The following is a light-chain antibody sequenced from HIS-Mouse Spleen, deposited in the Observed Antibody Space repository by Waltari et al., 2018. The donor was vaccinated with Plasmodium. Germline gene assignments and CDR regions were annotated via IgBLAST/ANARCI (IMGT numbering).Light chain of an antibody. CDR1: SSNIGSKY. J-gene: IGLJ3*02. V-gene: IGLV1-47*01. CDR3: AAWDDSLSGRV. CDR2: RNN. Sequence: QSVLTQPPSASGTPGQRVPISCSGSSSNIGSKYVYWYQQLPGTAPKLLIYRNNQRPSGVPDRFSGSKSGTSASLAISGLRSEDEADYYCAAWDDSLSGRVFGGGTKLTVL.